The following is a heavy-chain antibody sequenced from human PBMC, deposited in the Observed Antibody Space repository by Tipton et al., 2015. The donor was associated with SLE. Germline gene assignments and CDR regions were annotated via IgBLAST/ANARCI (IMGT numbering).Heavy chain of an antibody. D-gene: IGHD1-14*01. CDR2: ITTSGITT. V-gene: IGHV3-11*01. Sequence: GSLRLSCAASGFILRDYYMSWIRQAPGKGLELVSYITTSGITTYYADSLRGRFTISRDNAKKSLYLQMDDLRAGDTALYYCARVRNLRRPNHYFDYWGQGTLVTVSS. CDR3: ARVRNLRRPNHYFDY. J-gene: IGHJ4*02. CDR1: GFILRDYY.